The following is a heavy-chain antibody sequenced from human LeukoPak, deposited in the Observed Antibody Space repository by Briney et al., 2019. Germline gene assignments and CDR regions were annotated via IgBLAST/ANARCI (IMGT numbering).Heavy chain of an antibody. CDR2: ITWNSGSI. CDR1: GFTFEDYA. Sequence: GGSLRLSCAASGFTFEDYAMHWVRQAPGKGLEWVSGITWNSGSICYADSVKGRFTISRDNAKNSLYLQMNSLRAEDTALYYCAKDRLIMAGGFDYWGQGTLVTVSS. D-gene: IGHD6-19*01. V-gene: IGHV3-9*01. J-gene: IGHJ4*02. CDR3: AKDRLIMAGGFDY.